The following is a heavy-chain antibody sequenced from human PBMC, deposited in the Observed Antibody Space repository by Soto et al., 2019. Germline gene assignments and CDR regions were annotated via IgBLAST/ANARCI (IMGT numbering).Heavy chain of an antibody. V-gene: IGHV4-31*03. Sequence: QVQLQESGPGLVKPSQTLSLTCTVSGGSISSGGYYWSWIRQHPGKGLEWIGYIYYSGSTYYNPSLNSRVTIAVDTSKNQFSLKLSSVTAADTAVYYCARVDYYDSSGYPVIDYWGQGTLVTVSS. CDR2: IYYSGST. D-gene: IGHD3-22*01. CDR3: ARVDYYDSSGYPVIDY. J-gene: IGHJ4*02. CDR1: GGSISSGGYY.